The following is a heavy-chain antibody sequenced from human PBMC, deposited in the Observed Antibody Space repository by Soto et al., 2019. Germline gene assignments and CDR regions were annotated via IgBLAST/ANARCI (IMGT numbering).Heavy chain of an antibody. D-gene: IGHD3-3*01. CDR1: GFTFTNAW. Sequence: GGSLRLSCAASGFTFTNAWMNWVRQAPGKGLEWVGRIKSKTDGGTTDYAAPVKGRFTISRDDSKNTLYLHMNSLKTEDTAVYYCTTEKTNYDFWSGYYYYFDYWGQGTLVTVSS. J-gene: IGHJ4*02. CDR2: IKSKTDGGTT. CDR3: TTEKTNYDFWSGYYYYFDY. V-gene: IGHV3-15*07.